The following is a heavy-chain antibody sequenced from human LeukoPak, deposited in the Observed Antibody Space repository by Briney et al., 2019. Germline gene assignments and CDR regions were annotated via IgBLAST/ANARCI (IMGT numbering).Heavy chain of an antibody. D-gene: IGHD3-10*01. CDR1: SGSISTSNYY. J-gene: IGHJ6*03. CDR2: IFYSGST. Sequence: SETLSLTCTVSSGSISTSNYYWGWVRQPPGKALEWIGNIFYSGSTYYSPSLKSRVTISLDTSRNQFSLKLNSVTAADTAVYYCARDVQGSGSYYNAYYYYYMDVWGKGTTVTISS. CDR3: ARDVQGSGSYYNAYYYYYMDV. V-gene: IGHV4-39*07.